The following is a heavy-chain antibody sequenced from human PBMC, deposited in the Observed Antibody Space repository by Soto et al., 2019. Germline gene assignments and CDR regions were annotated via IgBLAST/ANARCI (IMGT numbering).Heavy chain of an antibody. V-gene: IGHV3-66*01. J-gene: IGHJ6*03. CDR3: ARVLDDYEADPPYYDYLDV. D-gene: IGHD3-16*01. Sequence: GGSLRLSCAASGFTVSIKYMSWFGQAPGKGLEWVSLIQSGGPTYYADSVKGRFTISRDTSENTVHLQMDSLRAEDTGVYYCARVLDDYEADPPYYDYLDVWGKGTTVTVSS. CDR2: IQSGGPT. CDR1: GFTVSIKY.